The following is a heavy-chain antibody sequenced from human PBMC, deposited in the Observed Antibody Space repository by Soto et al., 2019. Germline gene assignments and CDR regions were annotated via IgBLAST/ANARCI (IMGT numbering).Heavy chain of an antibody. CDR3: ARDPEQGLGNSYYFDY. V-gene: IGHV3-11*05. D-gene: IGHD6-19*01. CDR2: ISSSSSYT. Sequence: PGGSLRLSCAASGFTLSDYYVSWIRQAPGKGLEWVSYISSSSSYTNYADSVKGRFTISRDNAKNSLYLQMNSLRAEDTAVYYCARDPEQGLGNSYYFDYWGQGTLVTVSS. J-gene: IGHJ4*02. CDR1: GFTLSDYY.